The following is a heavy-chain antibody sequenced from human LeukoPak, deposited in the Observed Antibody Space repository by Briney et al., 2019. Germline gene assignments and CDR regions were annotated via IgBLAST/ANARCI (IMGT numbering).Heavy chain of an antibody. D-gene: IGHD3-22*01. Sequence: SETLSLTCAVYGGSFRGYYWSWIRQPPGKGLEWIGEINHSGSTNYNPSLKSRVTISVDTSKNQFSLKLSSVTAADTAVYYCARGPPSSPYYYDSSGYYYFDYWGQGTLVTVSS. CDR3: ARGPPSSPYYYDSSGYYYFDY. CDR1: GGSFRGYY. CDR2: INHSGST. V-gene: IGHV4-34*01. J-gene: IGHJ4*02.